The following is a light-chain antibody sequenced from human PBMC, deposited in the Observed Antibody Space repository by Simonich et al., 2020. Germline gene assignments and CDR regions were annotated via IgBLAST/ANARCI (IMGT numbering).Light chain of an antibody. Sequence: DIVMTQTPLSLSVTLGQPASISCKSSQSLLHIDGKTYLYWYLQKPGQSPQLLIYEVSNLYSGVPDRFSGSGSGTDFTLKISRVEAEDVGVYYCMQSIQLPITFGQGTRLEIK. CDR2: EVS. CDR3: MQSIQLPIT. CDR1: QSLLHIDGKTY. V-gene: IGKV2D-29*02. J-gene: IGKJ5*01.